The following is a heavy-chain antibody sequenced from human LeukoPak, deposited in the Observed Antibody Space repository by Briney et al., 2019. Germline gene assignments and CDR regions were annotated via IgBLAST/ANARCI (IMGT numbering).Heavy chain of an antibody. J-gene: IGHJ4*02. V-gene: IGHV1-18*01. D-gene: IGHD3-3*01. Sequence: GASVKVSCKASGYTFTSYGISWVRQAPGQGLEWMGWISAYNGNTNYAQKLQGRVTMTTDTSTSTAYMELRSLRSDDTAVYYCARDRITIFGVVTTFYYFDYWGQGTLVTVSS. CDR2: ISAYNGNT. CDR3: ARDRITIFGVVTTFYYFDY. CDR1: GYTFTSYG.